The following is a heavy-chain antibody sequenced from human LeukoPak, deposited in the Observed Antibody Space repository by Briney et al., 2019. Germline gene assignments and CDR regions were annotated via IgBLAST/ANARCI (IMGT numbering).Heavy chain of an antibody. CDR1: GGTFSSYA. Sequence: SVKVSCKASGGTFSSYAISWVRQATGQGLEWMGGIIPIFGTANYAQKFQGRVTITTDESTSTAYMELSSLRSEDTAVYYCARHRSRMEWSLFDYWGQGTLVTVSS. J-gene: IGHJ4*02. CDR3: ARHRSRMEWSLFDY. CDR2: IIPIFGTA. D-gene: IGHD3-3*01. V-gene: IGHV1-69*05.